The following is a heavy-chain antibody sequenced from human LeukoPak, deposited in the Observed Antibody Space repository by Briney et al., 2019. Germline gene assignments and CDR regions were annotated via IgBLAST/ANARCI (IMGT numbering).Heavy chain of an antibody. Sequence: SETLSLTCTVSDGSVSDYYWGWIRQPPGKGLEWIGRIYTGESANYHPSLKSRVAISVDTAKNHFSLKLSSVTAADTAMYYCAGGSTAMVPYWGQGTLVTVSS. CDR2: IYTGESA. CDR1: DGSVSDYY. V-gene: IGHV4-4*09. J-gene: IGHJ4*02. CDR3: AGGSTAMVPY. D-gene: IGHD5-18*01.